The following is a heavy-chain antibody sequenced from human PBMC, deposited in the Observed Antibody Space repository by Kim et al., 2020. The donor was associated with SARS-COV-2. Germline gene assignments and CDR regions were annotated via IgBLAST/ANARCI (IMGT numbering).Heavy chain of an antibody. CDR3: ARQQPNFYYYYGMDV. Sequence: ASVKVSCKASGYTFTSYAMHWVRQAPGQRLEWMGWINAGNGNTKYSQKFQGRVTITRDTSASTAYMELSSLRSEDTAVYYCARQQPNFYYYYGMDVWGQGTTVTVSS. J-gene: IGHJ6*02. CDR1: GYTFTSYA. D-gene: IGHD6-13*01. CDR2: INAGNGNT. V-gene: IGHV1-3*01.